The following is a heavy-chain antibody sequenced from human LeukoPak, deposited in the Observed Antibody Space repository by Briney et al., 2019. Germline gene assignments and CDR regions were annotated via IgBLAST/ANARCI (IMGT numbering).Heavy chain of an antibody. V-gene: IGHV3-11*01. CDR2: INGGGTTK. CDR1: GFIFSDYY. CDR3: TRGVFSDV. Sequence: PGGSLRLSCVASGFIFSDYYMNWIRQAPGKGLEWVSHINGGGTTKYYADSVRGRFTLSRDNAKNTLYLQMNNLRADDTAVYYCTRGVFSDVWGTGTTVTVSS. J-gene: IGHJ6*04.